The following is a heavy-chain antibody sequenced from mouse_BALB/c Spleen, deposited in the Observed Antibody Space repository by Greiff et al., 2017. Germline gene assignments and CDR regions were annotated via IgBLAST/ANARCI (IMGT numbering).Heavy chain of an antibody. Sequence: EVNVVESGGGLVQPGGSRKLSCAASGFTFSSFGMHWVRQAPEKGLEWVAYISSGSSTIYYADTVKGRFTISRDNPKNTLFLQMTSLRSEDTAMYYCATTMITWFAYWGQGTLVTVSA. J-gene: IGHJ3*01. V-gene: IGHV5-17*02. CDR2: ISSGSSTI. CDR3: ATTMITWFAY. CDR1: GFTFSSFG. D-gene: IGHD2-4*01.